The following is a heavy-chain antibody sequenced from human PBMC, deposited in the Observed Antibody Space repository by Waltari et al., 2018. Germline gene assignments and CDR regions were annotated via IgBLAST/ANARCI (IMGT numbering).Heavy chain of an antibody. Sequence: QVQLQQSGPGLVKPSQTLSLTCGTSGASVSSNSAAWNWIRQSPSRGLEWLGRTYYRSKWYNQYAVSLKSRLVVNPDTSKNEVSLQLNSVAPEDTAVYYCVYGAGAFHIWGQGTMVTVSS. CDR3: VYGAGAFHI. D-gene: IGHD3-10*01. V-gene: IGHV6-1*01. J-gene: IGHJ3*02. CDR2: TYYRSKWYN. CDR1: GASVSSNSAA.